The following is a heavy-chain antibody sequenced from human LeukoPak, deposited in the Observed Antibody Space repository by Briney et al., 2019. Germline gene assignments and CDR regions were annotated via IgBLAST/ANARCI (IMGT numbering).Heavy chain of an antibody. D-gene: IGHD6-6*01. Sequence: SETLSLTCTVSGGSISSYYWSWIRQPPGKGLEWIGYIYYSGSTNYNHSLKSRVTISVDTSKNQYSLKLSSVPAADTAVYYCARGRGSSSSIWFDPWGQGTLVTVSS. CDR1: GGSISSYY. CDR3: ARGRGSSSSIWFDP. J-gene: IGHJ5*02. CDR2: IYYSGST. V-gene: IGHV4-59*01.